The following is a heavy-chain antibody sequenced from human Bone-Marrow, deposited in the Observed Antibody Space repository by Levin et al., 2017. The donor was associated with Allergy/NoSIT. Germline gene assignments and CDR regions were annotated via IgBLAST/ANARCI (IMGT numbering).Heavy chain of an antibody. CDR3: AREGDTAMVLTPNFDY. J-gene: IGHJ4*02. V-gene: IGHV4-34*01. D-gene: IGHD5-18*01. CDR1: GGSFSGYY. Sequence: MSSETLSLTCAVYGGSFSGYYWSWIRQPPGKGLEWIGEINHSGSTNYNPSLKSRVTISVDTSKNQFSLKLSSVTAADTAVYYCAREGDTAMVLTPNFDYWGQGTLVTVSS. CDR2: INHSGST.